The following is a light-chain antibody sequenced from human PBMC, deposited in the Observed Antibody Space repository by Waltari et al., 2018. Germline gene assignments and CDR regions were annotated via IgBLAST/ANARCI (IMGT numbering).Light chain of an antibody. J-gene: IGKJ1*01. Sequence: MQMTQSPSTLSASVGDRGPMTCRASQSISSVLAWYQQKPGKAPKLLIYKASSLESGVPSRFSGSGSGTEFTLTISSLQPDDFATYYCQQYNSYSVWTFGQGTKVEIK. V-gene: IGKV1-5*03. CDR1: QSISSV. CDR2: KAS. CDR3: QQYNSYSVWT.